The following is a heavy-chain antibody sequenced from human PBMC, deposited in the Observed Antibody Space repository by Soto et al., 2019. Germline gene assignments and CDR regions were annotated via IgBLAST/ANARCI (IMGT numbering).Heavy chain of an antibody. J-gene: IGHJ4*02. D-gene: IGHD2-15*01. Sequence: PSETLSLTCTVSGGSISSGDYYWSWIRQPPGKGLEWIGYIYYSGSTYYNPSLKIRVTISVDTSKNQFSLKLSSVTAADTAVYYCARLGANVVVAATFDYWGQGTLVTVSS. CDR1: GGSISSGDYY. CDR2: IYYSGST. V-gene: IGHV4-30-4*01. CDR3: ARLGANVVVAATFDY.